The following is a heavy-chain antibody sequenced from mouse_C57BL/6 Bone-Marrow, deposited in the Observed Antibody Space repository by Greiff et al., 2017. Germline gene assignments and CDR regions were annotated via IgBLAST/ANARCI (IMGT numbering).Heavy chain of an antibody. CDR3: AVYGKYAMAD. J-gene: IGHJ4*01. CDR1: GYTFTSYG. CDR2: IYPRSGNT. V-gene: IGHV1-81*01. D-gene: IGHD2-1*01. Sequence: VQLVESGAELVRPGASVKMSCKASGYTFTSYGISWVKQRPGQGLEWIGEIYPRSGNTYYNEKFKGKATLTVDKSSSTAYMQLRSLTSEDSAVXFCAVYGKYAMADWGQGTSVTVSA.